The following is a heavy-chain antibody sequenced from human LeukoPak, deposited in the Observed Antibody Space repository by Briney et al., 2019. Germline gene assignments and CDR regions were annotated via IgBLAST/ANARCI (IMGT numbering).Heavy chain of an antibody. Sequence: ASVKVSCKASGYTFTGYYIHWVRQAPGQGLEWMRWINPNSGGTNYAQKFQGRVTMTRDTSISTAYMELSRLRSDDTAVYYCARRIRGYYYMDVWGKGTTVTVPS. CDR3: ARRIRGYYYMDV. V-gene: IGHV1-2*02. CDR2: INPNSGGT. J-gene: IGHJ6*03. D-gene: IGHD2-15*01. CDR1: GYTFTGYY.